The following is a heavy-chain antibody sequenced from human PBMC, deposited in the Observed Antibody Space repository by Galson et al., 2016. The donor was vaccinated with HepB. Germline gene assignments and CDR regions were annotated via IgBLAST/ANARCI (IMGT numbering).Heavy chain of an antibody. D-gene: IGHD6-13*01. CDR3: ARGQGGYSSSWHDY. CDR1: GFTFSSHS. V-gene: IGHV3-74*01. Sequence: SLRLSCAASGFTFSSHSMHWVRQAPGKGLVWVPRINSDGTSTSYADSVKGRFTISRDKAKNTLYLQMNSLRAEDTAVYYCARGQGGYSSSWHDYWGQGTLVTVSS. CDR2: INSDGTST. J-gene: IGHJ4*02.